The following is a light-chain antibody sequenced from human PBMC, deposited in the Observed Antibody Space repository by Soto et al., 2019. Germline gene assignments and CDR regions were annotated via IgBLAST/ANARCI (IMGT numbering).Light chain of an antibody. CDR2: DAS. V-gene: IGKV3-11*01. CDR3: QQRLNWPLT. J-gene: IGKJ4*01. Sequence: EIVLTQSPATLSLSPGERATLSCRASQSVSSFFVWYQQKRGQAPRLLIYDASKRATGIPARISGSGSGTDFTLTISSLEPEDFAVYYCQQRLNWPLTFGGGTTVEIK. CDR1: QSVSSF.